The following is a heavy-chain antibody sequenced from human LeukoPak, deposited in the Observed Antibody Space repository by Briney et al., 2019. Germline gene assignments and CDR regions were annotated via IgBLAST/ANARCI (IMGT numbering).Heavy chain of an antibody. Sequence: GGSLRLSCAASGFTFSSYGMHWVRQAPGKGLEWVAFIRYDGSNKYYADSVKGRFTISRDNSKNTLYLQMNSLKTEDTAVYYCTTEGALAAAGTGDGFDYWGQGTLVTVSS. J-gene: IGHJ4*02. CDR2: IRYDGSNK. D-gene: IGHD6-13*01. CDR1: GFTFSSYG. V-gene: IGHV3-30*02. CDR3: TTEGALAAAGTGDGFDY.